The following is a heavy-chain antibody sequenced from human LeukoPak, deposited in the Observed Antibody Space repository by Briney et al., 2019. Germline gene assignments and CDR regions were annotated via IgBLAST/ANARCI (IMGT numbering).Heavy chain of an antibody. J-gene: IGHJ5*02. CDR1: GGSIRGYF. Sequence: SETLSLTCTVSGGSIRGYFWSWIRQPPGKGLEWIGHIYSSGSTTYTPSLQGRVTISLDTSKNQFSLKLSSVTAADTAVYYCARGDDYSSSSWFDPWGQGTLVTVSS. D-gene: IGHD6-6*01. CDR3: ARGDDYSSSSWFDP. CDR2: IYSSGST. V-gene: IGHV4-59*01.